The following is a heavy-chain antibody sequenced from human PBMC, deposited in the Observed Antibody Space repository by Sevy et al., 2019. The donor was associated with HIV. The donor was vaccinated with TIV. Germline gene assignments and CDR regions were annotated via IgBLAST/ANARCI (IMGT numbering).Heavy chain of an antibody. CDR3: ARDRGEILRSAFKS. CDR2: RSNDGRNYK. D-gene: IGHD3-10*01. V-gene: IGHV3-30*04. CDR1: GFTFSEYG. J-gene: IGHJ5*02. Sequence: GGSLRLSCAASGFTFSEYGMHWVRQAPGKGLEWVAVRSNDGRNYKYNADFVKGRFTISRDNSRNTLYLQMNSLRAEDTAIYYCARDRGEILRSAFKSWGQGTLVTVSS.